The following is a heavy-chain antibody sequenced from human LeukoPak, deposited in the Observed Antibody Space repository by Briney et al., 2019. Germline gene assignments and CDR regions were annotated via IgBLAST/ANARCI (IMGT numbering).Heavy chain of an antibody. V-gene: IGHV4-59*01. CDR3: ARDRGVGAFRYFDY. CDR2: IYYSGST. J-gene: IGHJ4*02. Sequence: SETLSLTCTVSGGSISSYYWSWIRQPPGKGLEWIGYIYYSGSTNYNPSLKSRVTISVDTSKNQFSLKLSSVTAADTAVYYCARDRGVGAFRYFDYWGQGTLVTVSS. CDR1: GGSISSYY. D-gene: IGHD1-26*01.